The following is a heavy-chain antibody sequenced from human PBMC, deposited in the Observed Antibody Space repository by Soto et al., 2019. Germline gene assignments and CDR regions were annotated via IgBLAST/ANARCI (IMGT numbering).Heavy chain of an antibody. Sequence: AVKVSCKASGYSLRSNYIHWVRQAPGQGLEWLGWINPNSSGTVYAQKFQGRVTMTRDTSLTTAYMQLNRLTSDDTAVYYCARDLIVDGPENYAMHVWGQAIIVTVSS. D-gene: IGHD1-26*01. V-gene: IGHV1-2*02. CDR1: GYSLRSNY. CDR3: ARDLIVDGPENYAMHV. CDR2: INPNSSGT. J-gene: IGHJ6*02.